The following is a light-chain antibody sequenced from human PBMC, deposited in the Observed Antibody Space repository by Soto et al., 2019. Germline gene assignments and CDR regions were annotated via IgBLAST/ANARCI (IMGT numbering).Light chain of an antibody. CDR1: QSLLHSNGYNY. Sequence: DIVMTQSPLSLPVTPGEPASISCRSSQSLLHSNGYNYLDWYLQKPGQSPQLLIYLGSNRASGVPDRFSGSGEGTDFTLKISRVEAEDVGVYYCMQALQTPFTFGPGTKVDI. V-gene: IGKV2-28*01. J-gene: IGKJ3*01. CDR3: MQALQTPFT. CDR2: LGS.